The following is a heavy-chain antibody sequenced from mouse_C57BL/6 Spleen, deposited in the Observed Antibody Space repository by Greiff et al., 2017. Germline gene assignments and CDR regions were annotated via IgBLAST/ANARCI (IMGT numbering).Heavy chain of an antibody. D-gene: IGHD1-1*01. J-gene: IGHJ4*01. V-gene: IGHV7-3*01. CDR3: ARGSSYAMDY. CDR2: IRNKANGYTT. CDR1: GFTFTAYY. Sequence: EVMLVESGGGLVQPGGSLSLSCAASGFTFTAYYLSWVRQPPGKALEWLGFIRNKANGYTTEYSASVKGRFTISRDNSQSILYLQMNALRAEDSATYYCARGSSYAMDYWGQGTSVTVSS.